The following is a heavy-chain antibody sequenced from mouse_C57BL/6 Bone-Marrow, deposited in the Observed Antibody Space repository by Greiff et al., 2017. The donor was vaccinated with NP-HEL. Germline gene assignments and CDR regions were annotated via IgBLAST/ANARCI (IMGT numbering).Heavy chain of an antibody. CDR1: GYTFTSYW. V-gene: IGHV1-69*01. D-gene: IGHD2-2*01. Sequence: QVQLQQPGAELVMPGASVKLSCKASGYTFTSYWMHWVKQRPGQGLEWIGEIDPSDSSTNYNQKFKGKSTLTVDKSSSTAYMQLSSLTSEDSAVYYCAVWLRRGYYFDYWGQGTTLTVSS. CDR2: IDPSDSST. J-gene: IGHJ2*01. CDR3: AVWLRRGYYFDY.